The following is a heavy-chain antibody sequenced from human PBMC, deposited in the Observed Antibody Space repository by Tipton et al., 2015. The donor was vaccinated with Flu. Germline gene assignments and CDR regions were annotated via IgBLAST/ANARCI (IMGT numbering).Heavy chain of an antibody. J-gene: IGHJ4*02. V-gene: IGHV4-38-2*01. CDR3: ARKVTKSPHNWNDIDH. Sequence: GLVKPSETLSLTCGVSGYSISTGYYWGWIRQPPGKGLEWIGEISHTGSANSSPSLKGRVTMSVDTSKNQFSLKLRSLTAADMAVYYCARKVTKSPHNWNDIDHWGQGTLVTVSS. D-gene: IGHD1-20*01. CDR1: GYSISTGYY. CDR2: ISHTGSA.